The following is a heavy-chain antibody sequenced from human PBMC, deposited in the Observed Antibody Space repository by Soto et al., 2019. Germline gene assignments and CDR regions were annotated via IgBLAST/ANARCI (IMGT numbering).Heavy chain of an antibody. J-gene: IGHJ6*02. Sequence: SVKVSCKASGDSFRSYSLSWVRQAPGQGLEWIGGFIPVFGTPNYAQKFQGRLTISADESTSTVTMDLSSLRSEDTAVYYCAWARGVVDNYYYCGMDVWGQGTTVTVSS. V-gene: IGHV1-69*13. CDR2: FIPVFGTP. CDR1: GDSFRSYS. D-gene: IGHD3-22*01. CDR3: AWARGVVDNYYYCGMDV.